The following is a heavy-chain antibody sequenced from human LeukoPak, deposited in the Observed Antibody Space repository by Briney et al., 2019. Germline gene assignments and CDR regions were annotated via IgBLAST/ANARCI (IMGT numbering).Heavy chain of an antibody. V-gene: IGHV3-30-3*01. CDR3: ARASWLAARPPPPLGY. D-gene: IGHD6-6*01. Sequence: TGGSLRLSCAASGFTLSSYAMHWVCQAPGKGLEWVAVISYDGSNKYYADSVKGRFTISRDNSKNTLYLQMNSLRAEDTAVYYCARASWLAARPPPPLGYWGQGTLVTVSS. CDR2: ISYDGSNK. CDR1: GFTLSSYA. J-gene: IGHJ4*02.